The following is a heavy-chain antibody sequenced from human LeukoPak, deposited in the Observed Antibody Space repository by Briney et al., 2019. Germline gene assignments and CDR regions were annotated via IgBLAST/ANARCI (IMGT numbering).Heavy chain of an antibody. V-gene: IGHV3-21*01. CDR2: ISSSSYYI. CDR3: ARVTGGSSWYGAADY. Sequence: AGSLRLSCAASAFTFRTHTMNWFRQAPGEGLEWVASISSSSYYIHYADSVKGRFTISRDNAKNSLFLQMNRLRAEDTAMYYCARVTGGSSWYGAADYWGQGTLVTVSS. CDR1: AFTFRTHT. D-gene: IGHD6-13*01. J-gene: IGHJ4*02.